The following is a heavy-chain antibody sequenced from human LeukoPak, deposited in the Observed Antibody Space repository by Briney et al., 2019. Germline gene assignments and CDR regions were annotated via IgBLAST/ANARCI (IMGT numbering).Heavy chain of an antibody. Sequence: SVKVSCKASGGTFSSYAISWVRQAPGQGLEWMGGIIPIFGKANYAQTLQGRVTITTDESTSTLYMEMSRLRSEDTAVYYCAVYSVYSEEYYFDYWGQGTLVTVSS. CDR3: AVYSVYSEEYYFDY. D-gene: IGHD5/OR15-5a*01. V-gene: IGHV1-69*05. CDR2: IIPIFGKA. CDR1: GGTFSSYA. J-gene: IGHJ4*02.